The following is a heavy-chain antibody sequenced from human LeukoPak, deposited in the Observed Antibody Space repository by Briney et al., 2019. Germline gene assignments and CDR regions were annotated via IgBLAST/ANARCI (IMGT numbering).Heavy chain of an antibody. J-gene: IGHJ5*02. Sequence: QPGGSLRLSCSASGFMFSAYAIHWVRQAPGKGLELVSSINTNGRSTYYADSVKGRFTISRDNSKNILYLQMSSLRAEDTAVYYCVKEVPNTTSVTGWFDPWGQGTLVTVSS. CDR2: INTNGRST. CDR3: VKEVPNTTSVTGWFDP. CDR1: GFMFSAYA. V-gene: IGHV3-64D*08. D-gene: IGHD1-1*01.